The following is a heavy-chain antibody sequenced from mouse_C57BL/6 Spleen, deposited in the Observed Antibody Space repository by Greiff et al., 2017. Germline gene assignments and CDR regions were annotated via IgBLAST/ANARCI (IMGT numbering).Heavy chain of an antibody. D-gene: IGHD1-1*01. CDR1: GFNFKDYY. J-gene: IGHJ1*03. CDR2: IDPEDGDT. V-gene: IGHV14-2*01. Sequence: VQLQQSGAELVKPGASVKLSCTASGFNFKDYYMHWVKQRTEKGLEWIGRIDPEDGDTKYEPKIQGKATITADTHTNKAYLQLRSLTSEDTTVYFCATYYYGSNDWYFYVRGTGATVTVSS. CDR3: ATYYYGSNDWYFYV.